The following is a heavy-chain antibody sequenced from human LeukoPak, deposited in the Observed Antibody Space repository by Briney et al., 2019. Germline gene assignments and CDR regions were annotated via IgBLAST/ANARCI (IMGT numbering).Heavy chain of an antibody. CDR2: IYYSGRT. V-gene: IGHV4-59*08. CDR1: GGSISSYY. J-gene: IGHJ3*02. CDR3: ARHRGRRYSYGPHDAFDI. D-gene: IGHD5-18*01. Sequence: SETLSLTCTVSGGSISSYYWSWIRQPPGKGLEWIGYIYYSGRTNYNPSLKSRVTISVDTSKNQFSLKLSSVTAADTAVYYCARHRGRRYSYGPHDAFDIWGQGTMVTVSS.